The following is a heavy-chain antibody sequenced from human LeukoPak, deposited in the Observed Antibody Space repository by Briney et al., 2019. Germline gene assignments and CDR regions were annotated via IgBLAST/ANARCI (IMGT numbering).Heavy chain of an antibody. Sequence: PSETLSLTCTVSEGSISHYFWNWIRQPPGKGLEWIGNINYIGNTNYSPSLKTRVTISIDTSKNQFSLTLRSVTTADTALYYCARDWELGYWGQGTRVTVSS. CDR1: EGSISHYF. V-gene: IGHV4-59*01. J-gene: IGHJ4*02. D-gene: IGHD4-23*01. CDR2: INYIGNT. CDR3: ARDWELGY.